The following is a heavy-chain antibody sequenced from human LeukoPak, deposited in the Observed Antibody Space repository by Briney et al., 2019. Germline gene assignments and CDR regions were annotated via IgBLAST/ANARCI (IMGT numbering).Heavy chain of an antibody. CDR2: IHSDGSIA. Sequence: PGGSLRLSCVGSGFTFSSYWMYWIRQAPGKGLVWVSRIHSDGSIANYTDSVKGRFTISRDNVKNTLYLQMNSLRAGDTAVYYCVREGFFDYWGQGTLVTVSS. CDR1: GFTFSSYW. J-gene: IGHJ4*02. V-gene: IGHV3-74*01. CDR3: VREGFFDY.